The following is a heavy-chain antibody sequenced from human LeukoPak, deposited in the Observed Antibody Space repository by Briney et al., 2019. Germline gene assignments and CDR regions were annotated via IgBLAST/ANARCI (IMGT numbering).Heavy chain of an antibody. CDR1: GFTFSSYG. CDR3: AKVHPPPYGDLTWGYFDY. D-gene: IGHD4-17*01. V-gene: IGHV3-30*18. CDR2: ISYAGSNK. J-gene: IGHJ4*02. Sequence: GRSLRLSCAASGFTFSSYGMHWVRQAPGKGLEWVAVISYAGSNKYYADSVKGRFTISRDNSKNTLYLQMNSLRAEDTAVYYCAKVHPPPYGDLTWGYFDYWGQGTLVTVSS.